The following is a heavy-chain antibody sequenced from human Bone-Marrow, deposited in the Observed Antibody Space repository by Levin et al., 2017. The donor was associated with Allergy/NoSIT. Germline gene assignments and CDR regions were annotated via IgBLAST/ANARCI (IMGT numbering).Heavy chain of an antibody. V-gene: IGHV3-23*01. Sequence: GGSLRLSCAASGFTFSSYAMSWVRQAPGKGLEWVSVISGSGDNTYYADSVKGRVTISRDNSKNTLYLQMKSLRDEDTAVYYCAGDYCSSTSCPLDYWGQGTLVTVSS. CDR2: ISGSGDNT. D-gene: IGHD2-2*01. CDR1: GFTFSSYA. CDR3: AGDYCSSTSCPLDY. J-gene: IGHJ4*02.